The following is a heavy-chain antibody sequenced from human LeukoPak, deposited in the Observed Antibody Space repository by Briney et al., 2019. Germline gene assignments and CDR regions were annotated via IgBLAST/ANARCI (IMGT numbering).Heavy chain of an antibody. CDR1: GFTVSSNY. Sequence: PGGSLRLSCAASGFTVSSNYMSWVRQAPGKGLEWVSVIYSGGSTYYADSVKGRFTISRDNSKNTLYLQMNSLRAEDTAVYYCARGPITYDFWSSSYLDYWGQGTLVTVSS. CDR2: IYSGGST. D-gene: IGHD3-3*01. V-gene: IGHV3-53*01. CDR3: ARGPITYDFWSSSYLDY. J-gene: IGHJ4*02.